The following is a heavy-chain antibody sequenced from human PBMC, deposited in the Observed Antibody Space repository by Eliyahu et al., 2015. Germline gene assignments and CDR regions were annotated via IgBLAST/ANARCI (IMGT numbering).Heavy chain of an antibody. CDR1: GGSISSYY. CDR2: IYYSGST. Sequence: PGLVKPSETLSLTCTVSGGSISSYYWSWIRQPPGKGLEWIGYIYYSGSTNYNPPLKSRVTISVDTSKNQFSLKLSSVTAADTAVYYCARYNDYTYWFDPWGQGTLVTVSS. D-gene: IGHD4-11*01. CDR3: ARYNDYTYWFDP. V-gene: IGHV4-59*01. J-gene: IGHJ5*02.